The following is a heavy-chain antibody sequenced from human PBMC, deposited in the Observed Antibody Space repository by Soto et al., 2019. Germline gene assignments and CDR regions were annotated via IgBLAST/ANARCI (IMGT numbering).Heavy chain of an antibody. CDR3: AIYSKGYYYYYMDV. Sequence: QVQLVQSGAEVKKPGASVKVSCKASGYTFTSYGISWVRQAPGQGLEWMGWISAYNGNTNYAQNLQGRVTITTDTTKSTAYMELRSLRSDDTAVYYCAIYSKGYYYYYMDVWGKGPTVTVSS. J-gene: IGHJ6*03. V-gene: IGHV1-18*01. CDR2: ISAYNGNT. CDR1: GYTFTSYG. D-gene: IGHD4-4*01.